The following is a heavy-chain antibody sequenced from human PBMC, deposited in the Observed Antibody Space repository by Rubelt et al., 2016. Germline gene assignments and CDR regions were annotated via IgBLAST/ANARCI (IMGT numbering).Heavy chain of an antibody. D-gene: IGHD6-19*01. CDR2: IYYSGTT. V-gene: IGHV4-28*01. J-gene: IGHJ2*01. Sequence: QVQLQESGPGLVKPSDTLSLTCAVSGYSISSTNWWGWIRQPPGKGLEWIGYIYYSGTTYYNPSLQSRVTMSLETSKNQFPLVLSSVTAVDTAVYYCARCSSSDCQGFDLWGRGTLVTVSS. CDR1: GYSISSTNW. CDR3: ARCSSSDCQGFDL.